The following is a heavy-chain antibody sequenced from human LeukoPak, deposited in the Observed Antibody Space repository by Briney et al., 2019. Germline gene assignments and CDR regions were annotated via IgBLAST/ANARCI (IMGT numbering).Heavy chain of an antibody. CDR3: ARAPEVGATSAFDY. V-gene: IGHV4-39*07. D-gene: IGHD1-26*01. Sequence: PSETLSLTCTVSGGSISSSSYYWGWIRQPPGKGLEWIGSIYYSGSTYYNQSLKSRVTISVDTSKNQFSLKLSSVTAADTAVYYCARAPEVGATSAFDYWGQGTLVTVSS. CDR2: IYYSGST. CDR1: GGSISSSSYY. J-gene: IGHJ4*02.